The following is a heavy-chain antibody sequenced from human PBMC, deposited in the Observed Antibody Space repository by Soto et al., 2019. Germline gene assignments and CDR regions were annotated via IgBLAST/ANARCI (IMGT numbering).Heavy chain of an antibody. Sequence: QVQLVESGGGVVQPGTSLRVSCEVSGFSLSSYAIHWVRQAPGKGLEWVAVTSNDGKKVSYADSVKGRFTVSRDNSKNPVALEMNGLESEDTAVYFCAKAGEVFGLVIFAYLDSWGQGSLVTVSA. J-gene: IGHJ4*02. V-gene: IGHV3-30*18. CDR3: AKAGEVFGLVIFAYLDS. D-gene: IGHD2-21*01. CDR2: TSNDGKKV. CDR1: GFSLSSYA.